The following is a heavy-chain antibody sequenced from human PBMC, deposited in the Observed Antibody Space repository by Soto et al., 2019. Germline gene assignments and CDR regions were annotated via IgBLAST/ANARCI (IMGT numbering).Heavy chain of an antibody. D-gene: IGHD5-18*01. V-gene: IGHV3-23*01. CDR3: AKQRKYRAYYYPMDV. J-gene: IGHJ6*02. CDR1: GFTFSSYG. Sequence: PGGSLRLSCVASGFTFSSYGMSWVRQAPGKGLEWVAGISGISGRTDHADSVKGRFTISRDNSNNILYLQLNSLRAEDTAIYYCAKQRKYRAYYYPMDVWGQGATVTVSS. CDR2: ISGISGRT.